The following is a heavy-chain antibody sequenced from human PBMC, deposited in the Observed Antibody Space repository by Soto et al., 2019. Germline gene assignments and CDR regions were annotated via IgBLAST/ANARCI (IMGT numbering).Heavy chain of an antibody. V-gene: IGHV4-4*02. CDR1: GGSISSSNW. CDR2: IYHSGST. J-gene: IGHJ4*02. CDR3: ARSIADRPPDGFDY. Sequence: SETLSLTCTVSGGSISSSNWWIWVRQPPGRGLEWIGEIYHSGSTNYNPSLKSRVTISVDKSKNQFSLRLSSVTAADTAVYYCARSIADRPPDGFDYGGQGTLVTVSS. D-gene: IGHD6-6*01.